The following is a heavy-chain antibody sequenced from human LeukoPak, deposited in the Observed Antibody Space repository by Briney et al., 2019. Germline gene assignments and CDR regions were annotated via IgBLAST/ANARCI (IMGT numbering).Heavy chain of an antibody. Sequence: PGGSLRLSCAVSGLRFIDAWVDWVRQAPGKGLEWVSSISSSSSYIYYADSVKGRFTISRDNAKNSLYLQMNSLRAEDTAVYYCARVKGDYWGQGTLVTVSS. V-gene: IGHV3-21*01. CDR3: ARVKGDY. CDR1: GLRFIDAW. J-gene: IGHJ4*02. CDR2: ISSSSSYI.